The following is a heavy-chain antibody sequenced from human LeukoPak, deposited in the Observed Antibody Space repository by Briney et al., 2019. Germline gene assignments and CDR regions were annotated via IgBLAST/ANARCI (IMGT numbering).Heavy chain of an antibody. CDR3: AGGQWLVLGDAFDI. J-gene: IGHJ3*02. Sequence: GSLRLSCAASGFTFSNYEMNWVRQAPGKGLEWLSYISGSGSIIYYADSVKGRFTISRDNAKNSLFLQMNYLRAEDTAVYYCAGGQWLVLGDAFDIWGQGTMVTVSS. V-gene: IGHV3-48*03. CDR2: ISGSGSII. CDR1: GFTFSNYE. D-gene: IGHD6-19*01.